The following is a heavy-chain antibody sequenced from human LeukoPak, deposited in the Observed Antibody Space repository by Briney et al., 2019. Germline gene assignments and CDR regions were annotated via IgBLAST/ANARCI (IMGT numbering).Heavy chain of an antibody. CDR3: AGLVGRYSSGLYYYYFDY. CDR2: IYYSGST. CDR1: GGSISSGDYY. D-gene: IGHD3-22*01. V-gene: IGHV4-30-4*01. J-gene: IGHJ4*02. Sequence: KASETLSLTCTVSGGSISSGDYYWSWIRQPPGKGLEWIGYIYYSGSTYYNPSLKSRVTISVDTSKNQFSLKLSSVTAADTAVYYCAGLVGRYSSGLYYYYFDYWGQGTLVTVSS.